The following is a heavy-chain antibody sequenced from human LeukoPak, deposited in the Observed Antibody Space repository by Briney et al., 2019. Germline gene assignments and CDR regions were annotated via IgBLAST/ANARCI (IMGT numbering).Heavy chain of an antibody. J-gene: IGHJ4*01. Sequence: GGSLRLSCAASGFTFSSYGMHWVRQAPGKGLEWVAFIRYDGSNKYYADSVKGRFTISRDNSKNTLYLQMNSLRAEDTAVYYXAKDSDYDILTGYYNXFXXWGXXXLVT. V-gene: IGHV3-30*02. CDR2: IRYDGSNK. CDR1: GFTFSSYG. CDR3: AKDSDYDILTGYYNXFXX. D-gene: IGHD3-9*01.